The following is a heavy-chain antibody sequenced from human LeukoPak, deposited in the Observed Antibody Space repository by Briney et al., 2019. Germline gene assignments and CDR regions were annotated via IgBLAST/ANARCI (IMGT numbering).Heavy chain of an antibody. Sequence: ASVKVSCKASGYTFTGYYMHWVRQAPGQGLEWMGWINPNSGGTNYAQKFQGRVTMTRDTSISTAYMELRSLRSDDTAVYYCARDDRIAAAGNDAFDIWGQGTMVTVSS. V-gene: IGHV1-2*02. D-gene: IGHD6-13*01. CDR3: ARDDRIAAAGNDAFDI. CDR2: INPNSGGT. J-gene: IGHJ3*02. CDR1: GYTFTGYY.